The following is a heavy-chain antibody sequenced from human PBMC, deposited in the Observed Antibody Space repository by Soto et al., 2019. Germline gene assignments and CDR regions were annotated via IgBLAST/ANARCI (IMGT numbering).Heavy chain of an antibody. CDR1: GFTFSSYA. CDR3: ARDAAHYYGGAFDI. Sequence: QVQLVESGGGVVQPGRSLRLSCAASGFTFSSYAMHWVRQAPGKGLEWVAVISYDGSNKYYADSVKGRFTISRDNSKNTLYLQMNSLRAEDTAVYYCARDAAHYYGGAFDIWGQGTIVTVSS. J-gene: IGHJ3*02. CDR2: ISYDGSNK. D-gene: IGHD3-10*01. V-gene: IGHV3-30-3*01.